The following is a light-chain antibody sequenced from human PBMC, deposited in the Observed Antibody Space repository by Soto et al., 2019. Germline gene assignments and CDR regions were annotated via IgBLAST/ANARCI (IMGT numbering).Light chain of an antibody. J-gene: IGLJ2*01. Sequence: QSALTQPASVSVSPGQSITISCTGTNSDVGNYNLVSWYQQHPGKAPKLIIYEGTERPSGVSNRFSGSDSGNTASLTISGLQAEDEADYYCCSFATITTYVVFGGGTKVTVL. V-gene: IGLV2-23*01. CDR2: EGT. CDR1: NSDVGNYNL. CDR3: CSFATITTYVV.